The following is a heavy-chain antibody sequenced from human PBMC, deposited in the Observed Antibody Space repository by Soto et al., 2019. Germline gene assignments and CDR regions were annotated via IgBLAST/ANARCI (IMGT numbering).Heavy chain of an antibody. D-gene: IGHD6-19*01. Sequence: QEQLVQSGGDVVQPGRSLRLSCAASGFSFSTYGIHWVRQAPGKGLEWLAVTSFDGTKKYSSDSVKGRLTVSRDTSNNTVYLRMSSLRVEDTAVYYCAREAPWAVAGSSYFDYWGQGTLVTVSS. V-gene: IGHV3-33*01. J-gene: IGHJ4*02. CDR2: TSFDGTKK. CDR3: AREAPWAVAGSSYFDY. CDR1: GFSFSTYG.